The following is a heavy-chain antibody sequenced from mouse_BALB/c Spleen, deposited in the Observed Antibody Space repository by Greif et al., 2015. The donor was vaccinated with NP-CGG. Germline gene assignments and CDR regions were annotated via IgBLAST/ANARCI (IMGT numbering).Heavy chain of an antibody. D-gene: IGHD2-1*01. CDR2: INPSNGGT. J-gene: IGHJ3*01. Sequence: QVQLQQSGAELVKPGASVRLSCKASGYTFTSYYMYWVKQRPGQGLEWIGEINPSNGGTNFNEKFKSKATLTVDKSSSTAYMQLSSLTSEDTAVYYRTRSVYGNWFAYWGQGTLVTVSA. V-gene: IGHV1S81*02. CDR1: GYTFTSYY. CDR3: TRSVYGNWFAY.